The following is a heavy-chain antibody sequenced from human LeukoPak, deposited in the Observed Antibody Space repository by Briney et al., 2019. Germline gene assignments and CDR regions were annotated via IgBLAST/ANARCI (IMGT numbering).Heavy chain of an antibody. CDR2: ISYDGGSK. D-gene: IGHD2-21*01. J-gene: IGHJ4*02. CDR1: GFTFNTYA. Sequence: GGSLRLSCAASGFTFNTYALHWVRQAPGKGLDWVAVISYDGGSKWYADSVKGRFTISRDNSKNTLHRQMNSLRPEDTAVYFCARSVHIGYHDYWGQGTLVTVSS. V-gene: IGHV3-30*04. CDR3: ARSVHIGYHDY.